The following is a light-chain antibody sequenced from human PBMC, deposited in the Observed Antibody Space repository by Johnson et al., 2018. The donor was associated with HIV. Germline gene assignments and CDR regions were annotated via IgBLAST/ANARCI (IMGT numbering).Light chain of an antibody. V-gene: IGLV1-51*01. Sequence: QSVLTQPPSVSAAPGQKVTISCSGSSSNIGNNYVSWYQQLPGTAPKLLIYDNNRRPSGIPDRFSGSKSGTSGTLGITGLQTGDEADYYCGSWDSSLSAYVFGTGTKGTV. CDR3: GSWDSSLSAYV. CDR1: SSNIGNNY. CDR2: DNN. J-gene: IGLJ1*01.